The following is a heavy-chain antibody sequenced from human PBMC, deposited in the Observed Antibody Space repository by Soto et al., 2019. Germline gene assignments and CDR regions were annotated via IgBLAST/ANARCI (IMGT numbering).Heavy chain of an antibody. CDR2: IKSKTDGGTT. Sequence: PGGSLRLSCAASGFTFSNAWMSWVRQAPGKGLEWVGRIKSKTDGGTTDYAAPVKGRFTISRDDSKNTLYLQMNSLKTEDTAVYYCTPVYSSFVDYFDYWGQGTLVTVSS. CDR1: GFTFSNAW. J-gene: IGHJ4*02. V-gene: IGHV3-15*01. CDR3: TPVYSSFVDYFDY. D-gene: IGHD6-6*01.